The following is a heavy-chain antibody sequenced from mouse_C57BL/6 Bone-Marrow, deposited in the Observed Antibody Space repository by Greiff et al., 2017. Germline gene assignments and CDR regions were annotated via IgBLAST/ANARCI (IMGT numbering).Heavy chain of an antibody. Sequence: VQLQQSGAELVRPGASVKLSCTASGFNIKDDYMHWVKQRPEQGLEWIGWIDPENGDTEYASKFQGKATITADPSSNTAYLQLSSLTSEDTAVYYCTTRAAQATSFAYWGQGTLVTVSA. CDR2: IDPENGDT. CDR3: TTRAAQATSFAY. D-gene: IGHD3-2*02. J-gene: IGHJ3*01. V-gene: IGHV14-4*01. CDR1: GFNIKDDY.